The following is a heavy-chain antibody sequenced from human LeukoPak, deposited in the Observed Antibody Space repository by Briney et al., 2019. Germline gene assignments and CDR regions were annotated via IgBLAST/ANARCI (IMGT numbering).Heavy chain of an antibody. Sequence: GESLKISCKGSGYSFTSYWIGWVRQMPGKGLEWMGIIYPGDSDTRYSPSFQGQVTISADKSISTAYLQWSSLKASDTAMYYCARAPLLWGSYRWFDPWGQGTLVTVSS. D-gene: IGHD3-16*02. CDR1: GYSFTSYW. CDR3: ARAPLLWGSYRWFDP. CDR2: IYPGDSDT. V-gene: IGHV5-51*01. J-gene: IGHJ5*02.